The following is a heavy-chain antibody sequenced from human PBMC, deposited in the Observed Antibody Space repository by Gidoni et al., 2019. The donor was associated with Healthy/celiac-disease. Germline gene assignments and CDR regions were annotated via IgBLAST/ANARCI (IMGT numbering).Heavy chain of an antibody. J-gene: IGHJ6*02. V-gene: IGHV3-33*01. CDR1: RFHFSRYG. Sequence: QVQLVESGGGVVQPGRSLRLSCAASRFHFSRYGMPWVCQAPGKGLEWVAVIWYDGSNKYYADSVKGRFTISRDNSKNTLYLQMNSLRAEDTAVYYCARDRDYGDWSAFVYYYYYGMDVWGQGTTVTVSS. D-gene: IGHD4-17*01. CDR2: IWYDGSNK. CDR3: ARDRDYGDWSAFVYYYYYGMDV.